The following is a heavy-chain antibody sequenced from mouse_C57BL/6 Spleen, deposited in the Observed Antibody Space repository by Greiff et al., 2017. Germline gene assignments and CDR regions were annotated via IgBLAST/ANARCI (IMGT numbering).Heavy chain of an antibody. D-gene: IGHD1-1*01. CDR3: AGYYGSSFAMDY. CDR2: ISDGGSYT. V-gene: IGHV5-4*01. CDR1: GFTFSSYA. J-gene: IGHJ4*01. Sequence: EVQLVESGGGLVKPGGSLKLSCAASGFTFSSYAMSWVRQTPEKRLEWVATISDGGSYTYYPDNVKGRFTISRDNAKNNLYLQMSHLKSEDTAMYYCAGYYGSSFAMDYWGQGTSVTVSS.